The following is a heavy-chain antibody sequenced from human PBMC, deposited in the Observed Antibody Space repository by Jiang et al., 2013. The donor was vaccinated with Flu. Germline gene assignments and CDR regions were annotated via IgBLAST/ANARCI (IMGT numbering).Heavy chain of an antibody. Sequence: VQLLESGGGLVQPGESLRLSCTASGLIFGTYWMSWLRQAPGKGLEWVANIKQDGSKIHYVGSVKGRFTISRDNAKNSMDLQMNSLRVEDTAVYYCMGESDDDESFQHWGQGTRGPPSPQ. CDR2: IKQDGSKI. V-gene: IGHV3-7*04. D-gene: IGHD3-3*01. CDR3: MGESDDDESFQH. J-gene: IGHJ1*01. CDR1: GLIFGTYW.